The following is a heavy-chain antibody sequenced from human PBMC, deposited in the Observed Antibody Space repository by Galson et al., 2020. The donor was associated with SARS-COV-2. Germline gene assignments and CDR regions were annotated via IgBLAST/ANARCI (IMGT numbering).Heavy chain of an antibody. J-gene: IGHJ4*02. CDR3: ARDGQTSSGWAFDY. Sequence: GESLKISCAASGFTFSSHAMHWVRQAPGKGLEWVAQIFFDGSDKYYGDSVNGRFTISRDSSKNTVYLQMNNLRDDDTAVYYCARDGQTSSGWAFDYWGQGTLVTVSS. CDR2: IFFDGSDK. V-gene: IGHV3-33*01. D-gene: IGHD6-19*01. CDR1: GFTFSSHA.